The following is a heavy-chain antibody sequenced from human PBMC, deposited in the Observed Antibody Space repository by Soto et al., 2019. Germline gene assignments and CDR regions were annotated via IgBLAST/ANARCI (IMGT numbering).Heavy chain of an antibody. V-gene: IGHV1-69*13. CDR1: GGTFSTFG. CDR2: IIPFFGTA. Sequence: SVKVSCKASGGTFSTFGISWVRQAPGQGPEWMGGIIPFFGTARYSQKFEDRITITADESTNTVYMDLRSLTSEDTAIYYCAKSAPMDAGDKYYYDFWGQGALVTVSS. D-gene: IGHD4-17*01. J-gene: IGHJ4*02. CDR3: AKSAPMDAGDKYYYDF.